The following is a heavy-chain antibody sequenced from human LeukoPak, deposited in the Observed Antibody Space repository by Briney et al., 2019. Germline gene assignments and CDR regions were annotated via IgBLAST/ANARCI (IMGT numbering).Heavy chain of an antibody. CDR3: ARDWYYCDY. CDR2: INPNSGGT. D-gene: IGHD3-16*01. J-gene: IGHJ4*02. CDR1: GYTFTGYY. V-gene: IGHV1-2*02. Sequence: ASVKVSCKASGYTFTGYYVHWVRQAPGQGLEWMGWINPNSGGTNYAEKYQGRVTMTRDTSITTAYMELSGLRSDDTAVYYCARDWYYCDYWGQGTLVTVSS.